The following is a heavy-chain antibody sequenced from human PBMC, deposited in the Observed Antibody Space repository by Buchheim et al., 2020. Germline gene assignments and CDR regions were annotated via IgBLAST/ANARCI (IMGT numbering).Heavy chain of an antibody. Sequence: EVQLVESGGGLVQPGGSLRLSCAASGFTFSGYWMHWVRQAPGKGLVCVARINSDGRTTTYADSVKGRFTISRDNAMNTLYLQMNSLRAKDTAVYYCVTSGSYYYYAMDVWGQGTT. J-gene: IGHJ6*02. CDR3: VTSGSYYYYAMDV. CDR2: INSDGRTT. CDR1: GFTFSGYW. D-gene: IGHD3-22*01. V-gene: IGHV3-74*01.